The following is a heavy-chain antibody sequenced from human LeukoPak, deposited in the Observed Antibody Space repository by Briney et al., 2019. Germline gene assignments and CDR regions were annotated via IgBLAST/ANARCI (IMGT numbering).Heavy chain of an antibody. J-gene: IGHJ1*01. CDR3: AKSPSGYCSSTSCYGYFQH. CDR2: IGTAGDT. CDR1: GFSFSSYD. D-gene: IGHD2-2*03. V-gene: IGHV3-13*01. Sequence: GGSLRLSCAASGFSFSSYDMHWVRQATGKGLEWVSGIGTAGDTYYPGSVKGRFTISRDNSKNTLYLQMNSLRAEDTAVYYCAKSPSGYCSSTSCYGYFQHWGQGTLVTVSS.